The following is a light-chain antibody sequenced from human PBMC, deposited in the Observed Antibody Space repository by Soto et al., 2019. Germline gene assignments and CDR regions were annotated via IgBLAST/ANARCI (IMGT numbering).Light chain of an antibody. V-gene: IGLV2-14*03. Sequence: QSYLTQPASVSWSPGHAITVSCIGTSSDIGAHNFVSLYQQHPGKAPKLIIYEVINRPSGVSDRFSGSKSGNTASLTISGLQSEDEADYYCNSYTTSNTFVFGSGTKVT. CDR3: NSYTTSNTFV. J-gene: IGLJ1*01. CDR1: SSDIGAHNF. CDR2: EVI.